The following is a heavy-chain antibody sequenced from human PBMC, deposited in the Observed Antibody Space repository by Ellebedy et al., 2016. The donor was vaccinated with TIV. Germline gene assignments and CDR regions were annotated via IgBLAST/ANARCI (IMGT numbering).Heavy chain of an antibody. V-gene: IGHV4-34*01. J-gene: IGHJ5*02. CDR2: INVGGTT. CDR3: ARCYTGTNWFDP. CDR1: GASFSDYY. D-gene: IGHD2-2*02. Sequence: MPSETLSLTCAVYGASFSDYYWTWIRQTPGMGLEWIGAINVGGTTHYTPSLKSRLTISADPAKSHFSLKMSSVTAADTAIYYCARCYTGTNWFDPWGQGTLVTVSS.